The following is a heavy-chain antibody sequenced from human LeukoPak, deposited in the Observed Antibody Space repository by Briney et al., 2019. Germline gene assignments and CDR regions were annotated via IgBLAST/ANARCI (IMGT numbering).Heavy chain of an antibody. J-gene: IGHJ4*02. CDR3: ARGVYDFWSGYYTGEYFDY. Sequence: ASVKVSCKASGCTFTGYYMHWVRQAPGQGLEWMGWINPNSGGTNYAQKFQGRVTMTRDTSISTAYMELSRLRSNDTAVYYCARGVYDFWSGYYTGEYFDYWGQGTLVTVSS. CDR2: INPNSGGT. D-gene: IGHD3-3*01. CDR1: GCTFTGYY. V-gene: IGHV1-2*02.